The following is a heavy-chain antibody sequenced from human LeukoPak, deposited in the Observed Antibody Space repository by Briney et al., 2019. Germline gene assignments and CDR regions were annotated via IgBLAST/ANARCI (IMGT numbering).Heavy chain of an antibody. V-gene: IGHV3-30*18. CDR3: AKDPKVVAPDYYYGMDV. Sequence: GGSLRLSCAASGFTFSSYGMHWVRQAPGKGLEWVAVISYDGSNKYYADSVKGRFTISRDNSKNTLYLQMNSLRAEDTAVYYCAKDPKVVAPDYYYGMDVWGQGTTVTVSS. J-gene: IGHJ6*02. D-gene: IGHD2-15*01. CDR2: ISYDGSNK. CDR1: GFTFSSYG.